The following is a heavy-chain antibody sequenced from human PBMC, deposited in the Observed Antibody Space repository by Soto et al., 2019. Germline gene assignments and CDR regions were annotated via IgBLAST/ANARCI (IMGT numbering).Heavy chain of an antibody. V-gene: IGHV4-4*02. D-gene: IGHD6-19*01. CDR2: IYHSGST. CDR3: ARDLGGWSSGWYPQDI. J-gene: IGHJ3*02. Sequence: QVQLQESGPGLVKPSGTLSLTCAVSGGSISSSNWWSWVRQPPGKGLEWIGEIYHSGSTNYNPSLKSRVTMSVDKSKNQFSLKLSSVTAADTAVYYCARDLGGWSSGWYPQDIWGQGTMVTASS. CDR1: GGSISSSNW.